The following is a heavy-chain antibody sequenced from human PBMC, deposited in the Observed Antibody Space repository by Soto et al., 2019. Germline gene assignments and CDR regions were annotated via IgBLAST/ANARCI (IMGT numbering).Heavy chain of an antibody. CDR1: GGSISSYY. D-gene: IGHD6-13*01. CDR2: IHYSGST. Sequence: SETLSLTCTVSGGSISSYYWSWVRQPPGKGLEWIGYIHYSGSTNYNPSLKSRVTISVDTSKNQFSLKLSSVTAADTAVYYCARVSSSWYVGGYYYYYYGMDVWGQGTTVTVSS. CDR3: ARVSSSWYVGGYYYYYYGMDV. J-gene: IGHJ6*02. V-gene: IGHV4-59*01.